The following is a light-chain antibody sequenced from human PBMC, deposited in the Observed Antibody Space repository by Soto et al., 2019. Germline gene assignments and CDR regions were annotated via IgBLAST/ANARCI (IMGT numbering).Light chain of an antibody. CDR2: AAS. CDR3: HQFNNYPRGT. CDR1: QGISNY. Sequence: DIQLTQSPSFLSASAGDRVTITCRASQGISNYLAWYQQKSGKAPKLLIYAASTLQTGVPSRFSGSRSGTEFTLTISSLQPEDFATYYGHQFNNYPRGTVGGGTKVEIK. J-gene: IGKJ4*01. V-gene: IGKV1-9*01.